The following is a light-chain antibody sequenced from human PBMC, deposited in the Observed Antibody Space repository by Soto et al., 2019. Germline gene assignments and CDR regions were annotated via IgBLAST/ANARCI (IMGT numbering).Light chain of an antibody. CDR3: HKYNSAPFT. CDR2: AAS. V-gene: IGKV1-27*01. J-gene: IGKJ3*01. CDR1: QGISKY. Sequence: DIQMTQSPSSLSASVGDRVAITCRSRQGISKYLAWYQQKPGKVPKLLIYAASTLQSGVPSRFSGSGSGTDVTLTISSRQPEAVSTSYCHKYNSAPFTFGPGTKVDIK.